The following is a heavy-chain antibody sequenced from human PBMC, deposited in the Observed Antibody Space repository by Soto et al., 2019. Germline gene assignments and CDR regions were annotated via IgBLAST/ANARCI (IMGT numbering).Heavy chain of an antibody. V-gene: IGHV3-11*01. J-gene: IGHJ4*02. CDR2: ISSSGSTI. Sequence: QVQLVESGGGLVKPGGSLRLSCAASGFTFSDFYMSWIRQAPGKGLEWVSYISSSGSTIYYADSVKGRFTISRDNAKNSLYLQMNSLRAEDTAVYYCARNPIIPRDMVVLPSDICDYWGQGTLVTVSS. D-gene: IGHD2-2*02. CDR3: ARNPIIPRDMVVLPSDICDY. CDR1: GFTFSDFY.